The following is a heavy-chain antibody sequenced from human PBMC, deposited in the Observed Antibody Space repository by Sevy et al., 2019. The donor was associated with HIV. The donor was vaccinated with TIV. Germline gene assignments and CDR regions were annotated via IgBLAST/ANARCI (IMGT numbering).Heavy chain of an antibody. CDR1: GFTVSSNY. Sequence: GGSLRLSCVASGFTVSSNYMSWVRQAPGKGLEWVSVIYSGGSTYYADSVKGRFTISRDNSKNTLYLQMNSLRAEDTAVYYCARARSGWSGHYYYGMDVWGQGTTVTVSS. D-gene: IGHD6-19*01. CDR2: IYSGGST. V-gene: IGHV3-53*01. CDR3: ARARSGWSGHYYYGMDV. J-gene: IGHJ6*02.